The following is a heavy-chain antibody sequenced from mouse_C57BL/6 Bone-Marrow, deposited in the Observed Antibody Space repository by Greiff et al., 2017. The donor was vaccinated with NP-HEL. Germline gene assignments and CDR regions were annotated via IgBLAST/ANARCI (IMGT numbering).Heavy chain of an antibody. V-gene: IGHV7-3*01. Sequence: EVMLVESGGGLVQPGGSLSLSCAASGFTFTDYYMSWVRQPPGKALEWLGFIRNKANGYTTEYSASVKGRFTISRDNSQSILYLQMNALRAEDSATYYCARSLPGGIDYWGQGTTLTVSS. CDR3: ARSLPGGIDY. CDR1: GFTFTDYY. J-gene: IGHJ2*01. CDR2: IRNKANGYTT. D-gene: IGHD2-1*01.